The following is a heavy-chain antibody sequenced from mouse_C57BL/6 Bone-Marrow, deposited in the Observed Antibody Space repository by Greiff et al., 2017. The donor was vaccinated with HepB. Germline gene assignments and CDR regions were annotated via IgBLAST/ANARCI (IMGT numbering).Heavy chain of an antibody. D-gene: IGHD2-5*01. CDR1: GFSLTSYG. CDR2: IWSDGST. Sequence: VKLVESGPGLVAPSQSLSITCTVSGFSLTSYGVHWVRQPPGKGLEWLVVIWSDGSTTYNSALKSRLSISKDNSKSQVFLKMNSLQTDDTAMYYCARHCYSNYYAMDYWGQGTSVTVSS. J-gene: IGHJ4*01. CDR3: ARHCYSNYYAMDY. V-gene: IGHV2-6-1*01.